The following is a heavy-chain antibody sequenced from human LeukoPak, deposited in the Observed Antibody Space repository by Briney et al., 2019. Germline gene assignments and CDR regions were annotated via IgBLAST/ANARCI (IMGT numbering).Heavy chain of an antibody. CDR3: ARSYGYSSSWYGSDWFDP. V-gene: IGHV4-59*08. Sequence: PSETLSLTCTVSGGSISSYYWSWIRQPPGKGLEWIGHIYYSGSTNYNPSLKSRVTISVDTSRNQFSLKLSSVTAADTAVYYCARSYGYSSSWYGSDWFDPWGQGTLVTVSS. CDR2: IYYSGST. CDR1: GGSISSYY. D-gene: IGHD6-13*01. J-gene: IGHJ5*02.